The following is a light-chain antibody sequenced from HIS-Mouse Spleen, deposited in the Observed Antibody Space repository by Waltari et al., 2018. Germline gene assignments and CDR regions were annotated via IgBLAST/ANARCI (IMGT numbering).Light chain of an antibody. J-gene: IGKJ4*01. V-gene: IGKV3-20*01. CDR3: QQYGSSPPLT. CDR2: GAS. Sequence: EIVLTQSPGTLSLSPGERATLSCRASQSVSSSYLAWYQQKPGQAPRLLIYGASSRDTGIPDRCSGSGSGTDFTLTISRLEPEDFAVYYCQQYGSSPPLTFGGGTKVEIK. CDR1: QSVSSSY.